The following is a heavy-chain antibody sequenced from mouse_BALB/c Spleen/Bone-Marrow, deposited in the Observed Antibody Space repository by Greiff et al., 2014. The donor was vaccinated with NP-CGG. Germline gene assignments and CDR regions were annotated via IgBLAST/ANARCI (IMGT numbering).Heavy chain of an antibody. CDR1: GYTFSSYW. J-gene: IGHJ2*01. D-gene: IGHD1-2*01. CDR3: ARRLLYYFDY. Sequence: QVTLKESGAELMKPGASVKIPCKATGYTFSSYWIEWVKQRPGHGLEWIGEILPGSGNTNYNENFKGKATFTADTSSNTAYMQLSSLTSEDSAVYYCARRLLYYFDYWGQGTTLTVSS. CDR2: ILPGSGNT. V-gene: IGHV1-9*01.